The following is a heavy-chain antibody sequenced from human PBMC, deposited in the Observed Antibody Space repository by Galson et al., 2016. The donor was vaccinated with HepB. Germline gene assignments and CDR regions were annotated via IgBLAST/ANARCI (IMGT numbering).Heavy chain of an antibody. CDR1: GFIFSEYA. V-gene: IGHV3-53*01. J-gene: IGHJ3*02. Sequence: SLRLSCAASGFIFSEYAMSWVRRAPGKGLEWVAVIYSGGGTFYADSVKGRFTISRDNSRNTLYVQMNNLRAEDTAVYYCARDYPGSSGNVGTFDIWGQGTMVAVSS. CDR2: IYSGGGT. CDR3: ARDYPGSSGNVGTFDI. D-gene: IGHD6-19*01.